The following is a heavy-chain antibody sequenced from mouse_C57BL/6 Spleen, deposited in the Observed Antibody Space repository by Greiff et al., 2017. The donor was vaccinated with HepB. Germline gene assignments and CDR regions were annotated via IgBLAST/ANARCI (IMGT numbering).Heavy chain of an antibody. CDR2: IDPNSGGT. CDR1: GYTFTSYW. D-gene: IGHD2-3*01. J-gene: IGHJ4*01. Sequence: QVQLQQSGAELVKPGASVKLSCKASGYTFTSYWMHWVKQRPGRGLEWIGRIDPNSGGTKYNEKFKSTATLTVDKPSSTAYMQLSSLTSEDSAVYYCARGIYDGYLYAMDYWGQGTSVTVSS. V-gene: IGHV1-72*01. CDR3: ARGIYDGYLYAMDY.